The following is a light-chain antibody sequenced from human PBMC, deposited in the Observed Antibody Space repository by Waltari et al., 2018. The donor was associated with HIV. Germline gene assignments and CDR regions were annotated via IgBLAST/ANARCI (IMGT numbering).Light chain of an antibody. CDR3: QQYNNWPPEIT. V-gene: IGKV3-15*01. J-gene: IGKJ3*01. CDR1: QSVSSH. Sequence: EIVLTLSPPTLSVSPGDRATLSCRASQSVSSHLAWYQQQPGQAPRLLVFGASTRATGIPARFSGSGSGTEFTLTISSLQSEDFAVYYCQQYNNWPPEITFGPGTKVDIK. CDR2: GAS.